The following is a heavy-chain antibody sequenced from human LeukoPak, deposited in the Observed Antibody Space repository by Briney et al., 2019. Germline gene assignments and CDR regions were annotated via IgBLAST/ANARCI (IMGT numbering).Heavy chain of an antibody. D-gene: IGHD2-2*01. CDR3: AREGSTSCYDY. Sequence: SETLSLTCAVSGGSISSSNWWSWVRQPPGKGLEWIGEIYHSGSTYYNPSLKSRVTISVDRSKNQFSLKLSSVTAADTAVYYCAREGSTSCYDYWGQGTLVTVSS. CDR2: IYHSGST. V-gene: IGHV4-4*02. J-gene: IGHJ4*02. CDR1: GGSISSSNW.